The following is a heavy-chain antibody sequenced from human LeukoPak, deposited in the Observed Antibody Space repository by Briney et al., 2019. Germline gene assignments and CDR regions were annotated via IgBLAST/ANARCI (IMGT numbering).Heavy chain of an antibody. Sequence: ASVKVSCKASGYTFTSYYMHWVRQAPGQGLEWMGIINPSGGSTSYAQKFQDRVTMTRDTSTSTVYMELSSLRSEDTAVYYCARDLGQWQWLVLGGMDVWGQGTTVTVSS. CDR1: GYTFTSYY. J-gene: IGHJ6*02. CDR3: ARDLGQWQWLVLGGMDV. D-gene: IGHD6-19*01. CDR2: INPSGGST. V-gene: IGHV1-46*01.